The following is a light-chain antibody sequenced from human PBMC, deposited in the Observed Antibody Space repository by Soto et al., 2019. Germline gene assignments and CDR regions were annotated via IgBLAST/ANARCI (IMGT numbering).Light chain of an antibody. CDR3: QQYNSYGT. V-gene: IGKV1-5*01. CDR1: QSISSR. CDR2: DAS. J-gene: IGKJ4*01. Sequence: DIQMTQSPSTLSASVGDRVTITCRASQSISSRLAWYQQKPGKAPKLLIYDASSLESGVPSRFSGSGSGTEFTLTISSLQPDDFATYYCQQYNSYGTFGGGTKVDIK.